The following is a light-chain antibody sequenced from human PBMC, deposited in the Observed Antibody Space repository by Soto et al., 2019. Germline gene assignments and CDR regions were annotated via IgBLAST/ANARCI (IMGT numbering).Light chain of an antibody. J-gene: IGKJ2*01. CDR1: QDISNY. CDR2: DAS. V-gene: IGKV1-33*01. Sequence: DIQMTQSPSSLSASVGDRVTITCQASQDISNYLNWYQQKPGKAPKLLIYDASNLEIGVPSRFSGSGSGTDFTFTISSLQPEDIATYYCQQYDNLPPYTFGQWTKLEIK. CDR3: QQYDNLPPYT.